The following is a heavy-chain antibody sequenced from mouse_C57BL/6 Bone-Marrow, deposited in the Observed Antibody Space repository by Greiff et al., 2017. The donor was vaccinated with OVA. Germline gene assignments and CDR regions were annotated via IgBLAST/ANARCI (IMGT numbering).Heavy chain of an antibody. J-gene: IGHJ1*03. CDR2: IFPRSGNT. V-gene: IGHV1-81*01. CDR1: GYTFTSYG. Sequence: VQLVESGAELARPGASVKLSCKASGYTFTSYGISWVKQRTGPGLEWIGEIFPRSGNTYYNEKFKGKATLTADKSSSTAYMELRSLTSEDSAGYCCEIITYWYFEVWGTGTTVTVSS. CDR3: EIITYWYFEV. D-gene: IGHD1-1*01.